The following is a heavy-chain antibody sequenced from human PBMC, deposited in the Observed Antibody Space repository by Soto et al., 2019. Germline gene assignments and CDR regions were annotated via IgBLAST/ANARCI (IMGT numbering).Heavy chain of an antibody. CDR3: ATYDGANYNDAFDV. CDR1: GYSFTSYW. V-gene: IGHV5-51*01. J-gene: IGHJ3*01. Sequence: PGESLKISCKDSGYSFTSYWIGWVRQMPGKGLEWIGIIYPYDSDTRYSPSFQGRVTISADKSISTAYLHWSSLQASDTALYYCATYDGANYNDAFDVWGQGTMVT. CDR2: IYPYDSDT. D-gene: IGHD1-7*01.